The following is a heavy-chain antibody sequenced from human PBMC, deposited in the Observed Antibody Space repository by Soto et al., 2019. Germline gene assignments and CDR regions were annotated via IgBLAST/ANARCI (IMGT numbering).Heavy chain of an antibody. CDR3: ARGLYCTNGVCYDFDY. J-gene: IGHJ4*02. Sequence: PSETLSLTCAVYGGSFSGYYWSWIRQPPGKGLEWIGEINHSGSTNYNPSLKSRVTISVDTSKNQFSLKLSSVIAADTAVYYCARGLYCTNGVCYDFDYWGQGTLVTVSS. CDR2: INHSGST. V-gene: IGHV4-34*01. CDR1: GGSFSGYY. D-gene: IGHD2-8*01.